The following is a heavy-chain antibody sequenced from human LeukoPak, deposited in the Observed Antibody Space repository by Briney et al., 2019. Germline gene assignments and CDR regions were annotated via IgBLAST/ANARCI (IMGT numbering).Heavy chain of an antibody. J-gene: IGHJ4*02. V-gene: IGHV4-59*01. Sequence: SETLSLTCTVSGGSITNYYWSWIRQPPGKGLEWIGYIYHTGSTSYNPSLKSRVTISADTSKNQFSLRLSSVTAADTAVYYCARIVPPGRWGQGTLVTVSS. CDR3: ARIVPPGR. CDR2: IYHTGST. D-gene: IGHD2-21*01. CDR1: GGSITNYY.